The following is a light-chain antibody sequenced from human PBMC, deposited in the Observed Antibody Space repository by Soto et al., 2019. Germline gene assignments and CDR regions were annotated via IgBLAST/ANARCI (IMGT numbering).Light chain of an antibody. Sequence: DLQMTQSPSSLSASLGDRVTITCQASQDITKSLNWYQRKPGKAPKLLIYGVSTLEAGVPTRFSGSGFGTDFTFTISSLQPEDIAMYFCQQSDDRPYTFGPGTKVEIK. V-gene: IGKV1-33*01. CDR1: QDITKS. J-gene: IGKJ2*01. CDR3: QQSDDRPYT. CDR2: GVS.